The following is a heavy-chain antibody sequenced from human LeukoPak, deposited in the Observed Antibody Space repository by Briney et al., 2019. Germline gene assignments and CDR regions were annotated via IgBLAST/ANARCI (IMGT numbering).Heavy chain of an antibody. Sequence: SETLSFTCTVSGGSISSSSYYWSWIRQPPGKGLEWIGSIYYSGSTYYNPSLKSRVTISVDTSKNQFSLKLNSVTAADTAVYYCARDVGYYASGIYPWGQGTLVTVSS. J-gene: IGHJ5*02. CDR1: GGSISSSSYY. D-gene: IGHD3-10*01. CDR3: ARDVGYYASGIYP. CDR2: IYYSGST. V-gene: IGHV4-39*07.